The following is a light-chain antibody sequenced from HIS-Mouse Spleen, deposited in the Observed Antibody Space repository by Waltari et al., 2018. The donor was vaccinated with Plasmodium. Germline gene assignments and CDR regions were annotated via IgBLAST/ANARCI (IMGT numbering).Light chain of an antibody. CDR2: GAS. CDR1: QSVSSSY. J-gene: IGKJ5*01. CDR3: QQYGSSPIT. V-gene: IGKV3-20*01. Sequence: EIVLTQSPGTLSLSPWERATLSCRASQSVSSSYLAWYQQKPGQAPRLLILGASSMATGIPDRCSGSGSGTDFTLTISRLEPEEFAVYYCQQYGSSPITFGQGTRLEIK.